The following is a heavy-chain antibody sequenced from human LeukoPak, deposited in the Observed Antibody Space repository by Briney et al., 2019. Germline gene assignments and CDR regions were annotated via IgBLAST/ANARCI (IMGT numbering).Heavy chain of an antibody. CDR2: IYYNEST. J-gene: IGHJ5*02. Sequence: PSETLSLTCTVSVGSFRSSSYYWGWIRQPPGKGLEWIGSIYYNESTYYNPSLKSRVTISVDTSMNQFSLKVSSVTAADTAVYYCVRDPGSGWGWFDPWGQGTLVIVSS. CDR3: VRDPGSGWGWFDP. V-gene: IGHV4-39*07. D-gene: IGHD6-19*01. CDR1: VGSFRSSSYY.